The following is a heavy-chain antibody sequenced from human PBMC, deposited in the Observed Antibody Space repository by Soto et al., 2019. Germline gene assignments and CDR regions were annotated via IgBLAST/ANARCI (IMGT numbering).Heavy chain of an antibody. CDR2: IKSKTDGGTT. D-gene: IGHD3-16*01. J-gene: IGHJ6*02. Sequence: PGGSLRLSCAASGFTFSNAWMNWVRQAPGKGLEWVGRIKSKTDGGTTGYAAPVKGRFTISRDDSKNTLYLQMNSLKTEDTAVYYCTTDLGGLLLTRDYYYYGMDVWGQGTTVTVSS. CDR3: TTDLGGLLLTRDYYYYGMDV. CDR1: GFTFSNAW. V-gene: IGHV3-15*07.